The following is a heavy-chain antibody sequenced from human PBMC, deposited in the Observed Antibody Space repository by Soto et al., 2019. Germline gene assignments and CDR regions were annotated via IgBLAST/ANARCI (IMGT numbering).Heavy chain of an antibody. CDR1: GFTFSDHY. V-gene: IGHV3-72*01. CDR3: TRLFYYNDYYSDC. D-gene: IGHD3-10*01. J-gene: IGHJ4*02. Sequence: EVQLVESGGGLVQPGGSLRLSWAASGFTFSDHYMDWVRQAPGKALEWVARSRKKANRYTTEYVASVKGRFTISRDESKNSLSLQMNSLKTEDTAVYYCTRLFYYNDYYSDCWGQGTLVTVSS. CDR2: SRKKANRYTT.